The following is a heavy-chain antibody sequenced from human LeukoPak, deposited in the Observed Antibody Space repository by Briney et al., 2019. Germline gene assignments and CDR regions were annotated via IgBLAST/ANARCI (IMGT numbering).Heavy chain of an antibody. CDR3: AKDDEDLPFDY. CDR1: GFTFSSYG. J-gene: IGHJ4*02. CDR2: ISYDGSNK. V-gene: IGHV3-30*18. Sequence: PGGSLRLSCAASGFTFSSYGMDSVRQAPGKGLEWVAVISYDGSNKYYADSVKGRFTISRDNSKNTLYLQMNSLRAEDTAVYYCAKDDEDLPFDYWGQGTLVTVSS.